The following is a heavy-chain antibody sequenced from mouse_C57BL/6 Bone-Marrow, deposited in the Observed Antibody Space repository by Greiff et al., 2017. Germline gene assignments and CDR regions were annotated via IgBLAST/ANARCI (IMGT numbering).Heavy chain of an antibody. CDR2: IDPENGDT. D-gene: IGHD1-1*01. J-gene: IGHJ4*01. V-gene: IGHV14-4*01. CDR1: GFNIKDDY. Sequence: VQLQQSGAELVRPGASVKLSCTASGFNIKDDYMHWVKQRPEQGLEWIGWIDPENGDTEYASKFQGKATITADTSSNTAYLQLSSLTSEDTAVYYWTTLTTVVATDYAMDYWGQGTSVTVSS. CDR3: TTLTTVVATDYAMDY.